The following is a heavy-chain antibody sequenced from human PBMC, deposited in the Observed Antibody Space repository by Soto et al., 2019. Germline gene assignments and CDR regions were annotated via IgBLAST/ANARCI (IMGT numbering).Heavy chain of an antibody. CDR2: ISSSSSTI. CDR1: GFTFSSYS. Sequence: EVQLVESGGGLVQPGGSLRLSCAASGFTFSSYSMNWVRQAPGKGLEWVSYISSSSSTIYYADSVKGRFTISRDNAKNSLYLQMNSLRDEDTAVYYCAREAGTWHLPLNWFDPRGQGTLVTVSS. D-gene: IGHD6-19*01. V-gene: IGHV3-48*02. CDR3: AREAGTWHLPLNWFDP. J-gene: IGHJ5*02.